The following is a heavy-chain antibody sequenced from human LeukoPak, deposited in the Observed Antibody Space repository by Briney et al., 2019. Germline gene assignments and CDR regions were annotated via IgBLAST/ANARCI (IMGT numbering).Heavy chain of an antibody. D-gene: IGHD1-7*01. CDR3: AKNKSWNYDSFDI. J-gene: IGHJ3*02. CDR2: IYYSGST. V-gene: IGHV4-59*01. Sequence: NSSETLSLTCAVSGGSITTYYWSWIRQPPGKGLEWIGYIYYSGSTTYNPSLKSRVTISVDTSRNQLSLRLTSVTAADTAMYYCAKNKSWNYDSFDIWGQGTMVTVSS. CDR1: GGSITTYY.